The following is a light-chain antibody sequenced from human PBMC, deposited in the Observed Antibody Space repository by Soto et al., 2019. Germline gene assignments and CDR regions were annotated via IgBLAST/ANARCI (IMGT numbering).Light chain of an antibody. V-gene: IGKV3-20*01. CDR3: QQYGSSPQT. CDR1: QSVSSSY. Sequence: EIVLTQSPGTLSLSPGERATLSCRASQSVSSSYLAWYQQKPGQAPRLLIYGASSRATGIPDRFSGSGSGTDYTITISRVDPEDFAVYYCQQYGSSPQTFGQGTKVEIK. J-gene: IGKJ2*01. CDR2: GAS.